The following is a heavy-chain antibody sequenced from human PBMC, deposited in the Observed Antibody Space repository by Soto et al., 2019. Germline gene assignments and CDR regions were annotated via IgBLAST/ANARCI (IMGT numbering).Heavy chain of an antibody. CDR1: GGSISSYY. V-gene: IGHV4-59*01. Sequence: PSETLSLTCTVSGGSISSYYWSWIRQPPGKGLEWIGYIYYSGSTNYNPSLKSRVTISVDTSKNQFSLKLSSVTAADTAVYYCARVGFGKQWLAYYFDYWGQGTLVTVSS. J-gene: IGHJ4*02. CDR3: ARVGFGKQWLAYYFDY. CDR2: IYYSGST. D-gene: IGHD6-19*01.